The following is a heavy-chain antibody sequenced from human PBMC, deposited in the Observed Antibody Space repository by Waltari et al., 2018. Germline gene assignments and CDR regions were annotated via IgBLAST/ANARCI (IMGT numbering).Heavy chain of an antibody. CDR2: IIPIFGTA. CDR1: GGTFSSYA. V-gene: IGHV1-69*05. Sequence: QVQLVQSGAEVKKPGSSVKVSCKASGGTFSSYAISWVRQAPGQGLEWMGGIIPIFGTANYAQKFQGRVTITTDESTSTAYMELSSLRSEDTAVYYCARDRSYSYGSYYFDYWGQGTLVTVSS. J-gene: IGHJ4*02. D-gene: IGHD5-18*01. CDR3: ARDRSYSYGSYYFDY.